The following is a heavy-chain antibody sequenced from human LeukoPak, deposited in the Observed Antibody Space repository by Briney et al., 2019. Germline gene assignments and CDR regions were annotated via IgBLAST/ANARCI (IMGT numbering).Heavy chain of an antibody. Sequence: KAGGSLRLSCAASGFTFSSYAMSWVRQAPGKGLEWVSAISGSGGSTYYADSVKGRFTISRDNSKNTLYLQMNSLRAEDTAVCYCASQRGRYYYYGMDVWGQGTTVTVSS. CDR3: ASQRGRYYYYGMDV. CDR2: ISGSGGST. V-gene: IGHV3-23*01. CDR1: GFTFSSYA. J-gene: IGHJ6*02.